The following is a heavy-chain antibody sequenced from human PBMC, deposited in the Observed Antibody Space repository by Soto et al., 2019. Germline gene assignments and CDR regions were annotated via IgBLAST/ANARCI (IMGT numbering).Heavy chain of an antibody. Sequence: QLQLQESGPGLVKPSETLSLTCTVSGGSISSTSYYWGWIRQSPGKGLEWIGSIYYSGSTYYNPSLKSRVTISVDTSKNQFSLKLSSVTAADTAVYYCARQQDFSFDYWGQGTLVTVSS. CDR1: GGSISSTSYY. J-gene: IGHJ4*02. CDR2: IYYSGST. V-gene: IGHV4-39*01. CDR3: ARQQDFSFDY.